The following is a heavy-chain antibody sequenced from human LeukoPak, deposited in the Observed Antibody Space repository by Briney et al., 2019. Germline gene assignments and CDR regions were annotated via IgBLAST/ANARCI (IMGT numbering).Heavy chain of an antibody. V-gene: IGHV1-8*01. CDR1: GYTFTSYD. CDR3: AREGLVRGPSDGWFDP. J-gene: IGHJ5*02. CDR2: MNPNSGNT. D-gene: IGHD3-10*01. Sequence: GASVKVSCKASGYTFTSYDINWVRQATGQGLEWMGWMNPNSGNTGYAQKFQGRVTMTRNTSISTAYMELSSLRSEDTAVYYCAREGLVRGPSDGWFDPWGQGTLVTVSS.